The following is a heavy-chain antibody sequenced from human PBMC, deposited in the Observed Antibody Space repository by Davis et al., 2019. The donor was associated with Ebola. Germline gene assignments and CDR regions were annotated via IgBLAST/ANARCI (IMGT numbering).Heavy chain of an antibody. V-gene: IGHV3-73*01. CDR2: IRSKANSYAT. Sequence: GESLKISCAASGFTFSGSAMHWVRHASGKGLEWVGRIRSKANSYATAYAASVKGRFTISRDDSKNTAYLQMNSLKTEDTAVYYCTSGITRTRGDYWGQGTLVTVSS. CDR1: GFTFSGSA. CDR3: TSGITRTRGDY. J-gene: IGHJ4*02. D-gene: IGHD1-20*01.